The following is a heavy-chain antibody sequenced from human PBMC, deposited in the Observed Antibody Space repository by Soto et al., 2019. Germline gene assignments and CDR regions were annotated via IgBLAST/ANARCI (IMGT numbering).Heavy chain of an antibody. Sequence: QVQLQESGPGLVKPSQTLSLTCTVSGASISSGDYYWTWIRQPPGKGLEWIGSIYSSGSTYYNPSPKRRVTLSVETSNNQFSPKRSSVTAADTAVYYCARASYDSSTYYLDYWGQGTLVTVSS. CDR3: ARASYDSSTYYLDY. CDR1: GASISSGDYY. D-gene: IGHD3-22*01. V-gene: IGHV4-30-4*01. J-gene: IGHJ4*02. CDR2: IYSSGST.